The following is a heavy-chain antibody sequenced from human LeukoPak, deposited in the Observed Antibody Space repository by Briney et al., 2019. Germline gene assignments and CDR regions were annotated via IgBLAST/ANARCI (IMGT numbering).Heavy chain of an antibody. CDR1: GYTFTSYA. CDR2: INTNTGNP. V-gene: IGHV7-4-1*02. D-gene: IGHD3-9*01. J-gene: IGHJ3*02. CDR3: ARELLRYFDWLSPDAFDI. Sequence: GGSLRLSCAASGYTFTSYAMNWVRQAPGQGLEWMGWINTNTGNPAYAQGFTGRFVFSLDTSVSTAYLQISSLKAEDTAVYYCARELLRYFDWLSPDAFDIWGQGTMATVSS.